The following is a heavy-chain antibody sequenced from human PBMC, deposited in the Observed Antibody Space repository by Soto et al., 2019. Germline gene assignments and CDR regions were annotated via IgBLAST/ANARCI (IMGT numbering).Heavy chain of an antibody. Sequence: QITLKESGPTLVKPTQTLTLTCTFSGFSLNTSGVGVGWIRQPPGEALEWLTLIYWDDDKRYSPSLKTRLTITKDTSKNQVVLTMTNMDPVVTATYYCARYYFGSGLYFFDYWGQGTLVTVSS. CDR2: IYWDDDK. J-gene: IGHJ4*02. D-gene: IGHD3-10*01. CDR3: ARYYFGSGLYFFDY. CDR1: GFSLNTSGVG. V-gene: IGHV2-5*02.